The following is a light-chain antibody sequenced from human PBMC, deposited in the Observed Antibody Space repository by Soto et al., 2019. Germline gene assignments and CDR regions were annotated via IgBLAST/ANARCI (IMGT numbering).Light chain of an antibody. CDR2: LNSDGSH. V-gene: IGLV4-69*01. CDR3: QTWVSGIL. CDR1: SGHSSYA. Sequence: QLVLTQSPSASASLGASVKLTCTLSSGHSSYAIAWHQQQPEKGPRYLMKLNSDGSHSKGDGIPDRFSGSSSGAERYLTISGLQSEDEADYYCQTWVSGILFGGGTKLTVL. J-gene: IGLJ2*01.